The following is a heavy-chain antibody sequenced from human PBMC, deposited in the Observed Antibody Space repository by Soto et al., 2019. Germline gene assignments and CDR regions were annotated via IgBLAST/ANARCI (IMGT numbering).Heavy chain of an antibody. V-gene: IGHV1-69*01. D-gene: IGHD2-15*01. CDR1: GGTFSSYA. CDR2: IIPIFGTA. Sequence: QVQLVQSGAEVKKPGSSVKVSCKASGGTFSSYAISWVRQAPGQGLEWMGGIIPIFGTANYAQKFQGRVTITADESTSTAYMELSSLRSEDTAVYYCARAQGPGTRSLTRYCSGGSCSSGSWFDPWGQGTLVTVSS. J-gene: IGHJ5*02. CDR3: ARAQGPGTRSLTRYCSGGSCSSGSWFDP.